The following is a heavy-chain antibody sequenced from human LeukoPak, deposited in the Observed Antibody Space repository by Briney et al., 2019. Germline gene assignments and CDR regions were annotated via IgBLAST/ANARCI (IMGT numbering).Heavy chain of an antibody. CDR3: ARVSTDYYDSSGYYYFDY. CDR2: INPSGGST. Sequence: ASVKVSCKASGYTFTSYYMHWVRQAPGQGLEWMGIINPSGGSTSYAQKFQGRVTMTRDTSTSTVYMELSSLRSEDTAVYYCARVSTDYYDSSGYYYFDYWGQGTLVTVSS. J-gene: IGHJ4*02. V-gene: IGHV1-46*01. D-gene: IGHD3-22*01. CDR1: GYTFTSYY.